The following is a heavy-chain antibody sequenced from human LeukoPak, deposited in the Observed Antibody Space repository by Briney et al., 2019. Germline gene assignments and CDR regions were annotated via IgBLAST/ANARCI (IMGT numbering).Heavy chain of an antibody. V-gene: IGHV3-53*01. D-gene: IGHD6-19*01. CDR2: IYSGGST. CDR1: GFTVSSNY. CDR3: ARVEGTGSGWPFDY. Sequence: GGSLRLSCAASGFTVSSNYMSWVRQAPGKGLEWVSVIYSGGSTYYADSVKGRFTISRDNSKNTLYLQMNSLRAEDTAVYYCARVEGTGSGWPFDYWGQGTLVTVSS. J-gene: IGHJ4*02.